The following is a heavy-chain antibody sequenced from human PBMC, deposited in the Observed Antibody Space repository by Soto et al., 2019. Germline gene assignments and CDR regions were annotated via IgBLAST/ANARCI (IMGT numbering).Heavy chain of an antibody. V-gene: IGHV1-69*01. D-gene: IGHD2-2*01. Sequence: QVQLVQSGAEVKKPGSSVKVSCKASGGTFSSYAISWVRQAPGQGLEWMGGIIPISGRANYAQKFQGRVTITADESTSTDYMELSSLRSEDTAVYYCARSQGSSTSLEIYYYYYYGMDVWGQGTTVTVSS. CDR3: ARSQGSSTSLEIYYYYYYGMDV. J-gene: IGHJ6*02. CDR1: GGTFSSYA. CDR2: IIPISGRA.